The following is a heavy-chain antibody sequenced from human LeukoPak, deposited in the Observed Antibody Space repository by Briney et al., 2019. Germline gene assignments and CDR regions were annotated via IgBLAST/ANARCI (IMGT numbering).Heavy chain of an antibody. D-gene: IGHD5-12*01. CDR3: VVNIVATWDY. J-gene: IGHJ4*02. CDR1: GFTFTRFW. CDR2: IKQDGSEK. Sequence: GRSLRLSCAASGFTFTRFWMTWVRQAPGKGLEWVANIKQDGSEKYYVDSVKGRFTISRDNAKNSLSLQMNSLRAEDTAVYYCVVNIVATWDYWGQGTLVTVSS. V-gene: IGHV3-7*03.